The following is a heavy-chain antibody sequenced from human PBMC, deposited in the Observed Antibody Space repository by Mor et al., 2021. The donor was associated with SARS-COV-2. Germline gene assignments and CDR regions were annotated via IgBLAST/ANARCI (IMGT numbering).Heavy chain of an antibody. J-gene: IGHJ6*02. CDR3: ARGGCSGGSCRPQMGYYYYGMDV. CDR2: A. D-gene: IGHD2-15*01. V-gene: IGHV1-69*01. Sequence: ANYAQKFQGRVTITADESTSTAYMELSSLRSEDTAVYYCARGGCSGGSCRPQMGYYYYGMDVWGQGTTVTVSS.